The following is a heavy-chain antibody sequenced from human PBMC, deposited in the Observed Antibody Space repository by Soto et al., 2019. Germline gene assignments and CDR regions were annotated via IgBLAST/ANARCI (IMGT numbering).Heavy chain of an antibody. CDR1: GFTFSSYG. J-gene: IGHJ5*02. V-gene: IGHV3-30*03. CDR2: ISYDGSNK. Sequence: TGGSLRLSCAASGFTFSSYGMHWVRQAPGKGLEWVAVISYDGSNKYYADSVKGRFTISRDNSKNTLYLQMNSLRAEDTAVYYCSSQGEAVAGFLFDTWGQGTQVTVSS. D-gene: IGHD6-19*01. CDR3: SSQGEAVAGFLFDT.